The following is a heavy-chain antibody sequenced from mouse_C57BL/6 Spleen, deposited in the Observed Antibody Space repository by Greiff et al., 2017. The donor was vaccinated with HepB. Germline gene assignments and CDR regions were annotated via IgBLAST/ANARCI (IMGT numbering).Heavy chain of an antibody. CDR3: TDYGSLAPGFAY. V-gene: IGHV5-9-1*02. J-gene: IGHJ3*01. CDR2: ISSGGDYI. Sequence: EVKLMESGEGLVKPGGSLKLSCAASGFTFSSYAMSWVRQTPEKRLEWVAYISSGGDYIYYADTVKGRFTISRDNARNTLYLQMSSLKSEDTAMYYGTDYGSLAPGFAYWGQGTLVTVSA. CDR1: GFTFSSYA. D-gene: IGHD1-1*01.